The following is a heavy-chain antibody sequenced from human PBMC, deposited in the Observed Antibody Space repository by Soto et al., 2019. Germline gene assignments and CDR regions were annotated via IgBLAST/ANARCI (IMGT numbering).Heavy chain of an antibody. J-gene: IGHJ4*02. CDR2: INAGNGNT. CDR3: ATPIVAFY. Sequence: ASVKVSCKASGYTFTSYAIHWVRQAPGQRLEWMGWINAGNGNTKYSQKFQGRVIITRDTSAGTAYVELRSLRSEDTAVYYCATPIVAFYWGQGTLVTVSS. D-gene: IGHD5-12*01. V-gene: IGHV1-3*01. CDR1: GYTFTSYA.